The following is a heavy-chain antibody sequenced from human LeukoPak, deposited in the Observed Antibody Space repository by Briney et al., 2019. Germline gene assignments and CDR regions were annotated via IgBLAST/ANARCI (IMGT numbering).Heavy chain of an antibody. CDR3: VREGSYYDSSGYYYVYYFDY. V-gene: IGHV3-48*04. D-gene: IGHD3-22*01. J-gene: IGHJ4*02. Sequence: GGSLRPSCAASGFTFSSYSMNWVRQAPGKGLEWVSHISSSSDTIFYADSVKGRFTISRDNAKNSLYLQMNSLRAEDTAVYYCVREGSYYDSSGYYYVYYFDYWGQGTLVTVSS. CDR2: ISSSSDTI. CDR1: GFTFSSYS.